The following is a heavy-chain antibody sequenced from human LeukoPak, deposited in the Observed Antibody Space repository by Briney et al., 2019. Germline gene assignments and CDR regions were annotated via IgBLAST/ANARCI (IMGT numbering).Heavy chain of an antibody. Sequence: GGSLRLSCAASGFTFSDYYMSWIRQAPGKGLEWVSYISCSGSNIYYADSVKGRFTISRDNAKNSLYLQMNSLRAEDTAVYYCARDGVGCFYCYYGLDVGRQGTTVTVS. CDR2: ISCSGSNI. CDR1: GFTFSDYY. D-gene: IGHD2-15*01. J-gene: IGHJ6*02. CDR3: ARDGVGCFYCYYGLDV. V-gene: IGHV3-11*01.